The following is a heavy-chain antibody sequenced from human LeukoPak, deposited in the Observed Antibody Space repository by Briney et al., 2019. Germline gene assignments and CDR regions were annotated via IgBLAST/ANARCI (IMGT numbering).Heavy chain of an antibody. Sequence: GGSLRLSCAASGFTFSSYSMNWVRQAPGKGLEWVSSISSSSSYIYYADSVKGRFTISRDNAKNSLYLQMNSLRAEDTAVYYCARDKGRYYFDYWGQGTLVTVSS. V-gene: IGHV3-21*01. CDR3: ARDKGRYYFDY. CDR1: GFTFSSYS. J-gene: IGHJ4*02. CDR2: ISSSSSYI. D-gene: IGHD1-14*01.